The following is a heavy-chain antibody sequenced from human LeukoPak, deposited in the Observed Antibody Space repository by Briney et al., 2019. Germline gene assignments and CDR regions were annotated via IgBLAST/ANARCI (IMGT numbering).Heavy chain of an antibody. V-gene: IGHV4-59*01. J-gene: IGHJ4*02. CDR1: GGSISSYY. CDR2: IYYSGST. CDR3: ERASRGDYVWGSYRPYYFDY. D-gene: IGHD3-16*02. Sequence: SETLSLTCTVSGGSISSYYWSWIRQPPGQGPEWIGYIYYSGSTTYNPSLKSRVTISVDTSKNHFSLKLSSVTAADTAVYYCERASRGDYVWGSYRPYYFDYWGQGTLVTVSS.